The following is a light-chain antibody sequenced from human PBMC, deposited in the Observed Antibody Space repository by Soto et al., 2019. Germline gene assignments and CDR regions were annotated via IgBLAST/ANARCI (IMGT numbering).Light chain of an antibody. V-gene: IGKV3-11*01. J-gene: IGKJ2*01. CDR1: QSVSSY. CDR3: QQRTNWPPYT. CDR2: DAS. Sequence: EIVLTQSPATLSLSPGERATLSCRASQSVSSYLAWYQQKPGQAPRLLIYDASNRATGIPARFSGSGSETEFTLTISSLEPEDFSVYYCQQRTNWPPYTCGKGTKLEIK.